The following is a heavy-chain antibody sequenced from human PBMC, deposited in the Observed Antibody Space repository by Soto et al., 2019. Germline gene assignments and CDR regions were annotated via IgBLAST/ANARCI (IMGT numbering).Heavy chain of an antibody. CDR2: ISYDGSNK. Sequence: GGSLRLSCAASGFTFSSYGMHWVRQAPGKGLEWVAVISYDGSNKYYADSVKGRFTISRDNSKNTLYLQMNSLRAEDTAVYYCAKAFIAVVGMGPYFDYWGQGTLVTVSS. D-gene: IGHD6-19*01. CDR1: GFTFSSYG. V-gene: IGHV3-30*18. CDR3: AKAFIAVVGMGPYFDY. J-gene: IGHJ4*02.